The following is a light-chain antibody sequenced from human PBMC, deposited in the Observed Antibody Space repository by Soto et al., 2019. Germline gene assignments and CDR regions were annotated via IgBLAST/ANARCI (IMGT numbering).Light chain of an antibody. Sequence: EIELTQSPATLSLSPGERATLSCRASQSVNIYLAWYQQKPGQAPRLLIYDASNRATGIPARFSGSGSGTDVTLTISSLEPEDIAVYYCQQRSNWRVTFGGGTKVEIK. CDR2: DAS. CDR3: QQRSNWRVT. V-gene: IGKV3-11*01. J-gene: IGKJ4*01. CDR1: QSVNIY.